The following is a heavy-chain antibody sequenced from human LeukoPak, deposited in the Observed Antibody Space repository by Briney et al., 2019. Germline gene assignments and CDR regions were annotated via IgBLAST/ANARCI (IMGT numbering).Heavy chain of an antibody. Sequence: ASVKVSCKASGYTFTGYYMHWVRQAPGQGLEWMGWINPNGGGTNFAQKFQGRVTMTRDTSISTAYMELSRLRSDDTAVYYCASTYADYYDSSGYYYRAWGQGTMVTVSS. CDR3: ASTYADYYDSSGYYYRA. CDR1: GYTFTGYY. CDR2: INPNGGGT. J-gene: IGHJ3*01. V-gene: IGHV1-2*02. D-gene: IGHD3-22*01.